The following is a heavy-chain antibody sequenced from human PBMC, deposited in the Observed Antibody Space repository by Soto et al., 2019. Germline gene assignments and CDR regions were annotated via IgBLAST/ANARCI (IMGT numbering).Heavy chain of an antibody. CDR2: IYYTGTS. Sequence: SETLSLTCTVSGGSIRNNYWSWIRQPPGKGLEWVGYIYYTGTSNYNPSLKSRVTISVDTSKNQFSLKLSSVTAADTAVYYCAREPPIWGQGTLVTVSS. CDR1: GGSIRNNY. J-gene: IGHJ4*02. V-gene: IGHV4-59*12. CDR3: AREPPI.